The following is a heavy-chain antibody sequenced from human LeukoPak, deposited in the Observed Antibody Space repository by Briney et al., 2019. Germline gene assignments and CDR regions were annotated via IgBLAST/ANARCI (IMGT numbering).Heavy chain of an antibody. D-gene: IGHD7-27*01. CDR3: AKGTGDTAYYFDF. CDR2: IRVSGST. J-gene: IGHJ4*02. Sequence: GGSLRLSCPTSGFTFSSYALSWVRPAPGKGLEWVSGIRVSGSTYYPDSVTGRFTISRDNSENTLYLQMSGLRAEDTAIYYCAKGTGDTAYYFDFWGQGVLVTVSS. V-gene: IGHV3-23*01. CDR1: GFTFSSYA.